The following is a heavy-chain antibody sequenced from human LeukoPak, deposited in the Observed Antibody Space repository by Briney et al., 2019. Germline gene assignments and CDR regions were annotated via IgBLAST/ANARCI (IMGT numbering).Heavy chain of an antibody. CDR1: GYTFTGYY. J-gene: IGHJ6*03. CDR3: ARRSCSGGSCYPLSRYYMDV. Sequence: ASVKVSCKASGYTFTGYYMHWVRQAPGQGLEWMGWINPNSGGTNYAQKFQGRVTMTRDTSISTAYMELSRLRSDDTGVYYCARRSCSGGSCYPLSRYYMDVWGKGTTVTVSS. V-gene: IGHV1-2*02. CDR2: INPNSGGT. D-gene: IGHD2-15*01.